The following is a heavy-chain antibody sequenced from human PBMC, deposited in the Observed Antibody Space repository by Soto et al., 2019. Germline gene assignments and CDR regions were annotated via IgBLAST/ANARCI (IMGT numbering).Heavy chain of an antibody. Sequence: DVQLVESGGGLVQPGGSLRLSCAASGFTLTNYWMHWVRQSPGRGLMWVARINSDGSDPLYPDSVRGRFTISRDNAKNTVYLQMSRLRADDAAVYYCARDRPDALPIPDQPMFYLWGQGTLVTVSS. J-gene: IGHJ5*02. D-gene: IGHD2-21*01. CDR1: GFTLTNYW. V-gene: IGHV3-74*03. CDR2: INSDGSDP. CDR3: ARDRPDALPIPDQPMFYL.